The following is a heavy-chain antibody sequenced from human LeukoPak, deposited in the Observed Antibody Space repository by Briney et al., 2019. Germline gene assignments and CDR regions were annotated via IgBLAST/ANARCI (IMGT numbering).Heavy chain of an antibody. CDR2: IYYSGST. J-gene: IGHJ3*02. V-gene: IGHV4-39*01. D-gene: IGHD3-3*01. CDR3: ARRMTYYDFWSGYYTERGDAFDI. Sequence: PSETLSLTCTVSGGSISSSSYYWGWIRQPPGKGLEWIGSIYYSGSTYYNPSLKSRVTISVDTSKNQFSLKLSSVTAADTAVYYCARRMTYYDFWSGYYTERGDAFDIWGQGTMVTVSS. CDR1: GGSISSSSYY.